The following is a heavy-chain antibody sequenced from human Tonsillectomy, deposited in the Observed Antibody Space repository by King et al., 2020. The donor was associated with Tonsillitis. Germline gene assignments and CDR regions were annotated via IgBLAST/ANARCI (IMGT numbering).Heavy chain of an antibody. CDR1: GFTFSNYA. V-gene: IGHV3-23*04. D-gene: IGHD4-23*01. CDR3: AKHLDYNGRPDAFDF. CDR2: ISGSGGST. J-gene: IGHJ3*01. Sequence: VQLVESGGGLVQPGGSLRLSCAASGFTFSNYAMNWVRQAPGKGLEWVSFISGSGGSTYYADSVKGRFTISRDNSKNTVYLQINSLRAEDTAVYYCAKHLDYNGRPDAFDFWGQGTMVTVSS.